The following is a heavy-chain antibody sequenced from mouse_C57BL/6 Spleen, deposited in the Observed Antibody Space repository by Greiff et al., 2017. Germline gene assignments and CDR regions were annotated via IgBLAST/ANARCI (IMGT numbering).Heavy chain of an antibody. V-gene: IGHV8-12*01. D-gene: IGHD2-2*01. CDR1: GFSLSTSGMG. Sequence: QVTLKGSGPGILQSSQTLSLTCSFSGFSLSTSGMGVSWIRQPSGKGLEWLAHIYWDDDKRYNPSLKSRLTISKDTSRNQVFLKITSVDTADTATYYCARWVTYYFDSWGQGTTLTVSS. J-gene: IGHJ2*01. CDR2: IYWDDDK. CDR3: ARWVTYYFDS.